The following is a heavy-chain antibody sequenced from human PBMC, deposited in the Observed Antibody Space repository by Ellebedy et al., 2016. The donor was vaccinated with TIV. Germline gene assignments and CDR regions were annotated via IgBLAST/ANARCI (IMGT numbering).Heavy chain of an antibody. D-gene: IGHD1-14*01. J-gene: IGHJ4*02. Sequence: GESLKISXAASGFTFSSYAMHWVRQAPGKGLEWVAVISYDGSNKYYADSVKGRFTISRDNSKNTLYLQMNSLRAEDTAVYYCARGDRVNVFDYWGQGTLVTVSS. CDR3: ARGDRVNVFDY. V-gene: IGHV3-30-3*01. CDR1: GFTFSSYA. CDR2: ISYDGSNK.